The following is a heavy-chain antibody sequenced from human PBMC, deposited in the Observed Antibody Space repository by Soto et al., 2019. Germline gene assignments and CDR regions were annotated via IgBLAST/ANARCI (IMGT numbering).Heavy chain of an antibody. CDR3: NIIEQVGMDV. D-gene: IGHD1-26*01. Sequence: GGSLRLSCAASGFTFSNAGMSWVRQAPGKGLEWVGRIKSKTDGGTTDYAAPVKGRFTISRDDSKNTLYLQMNSLKIEDTAVYYCNIIEQVGMDVWGKGTTVTVSS. J-gene: IGHJ6*03. CDR2: IKSKTDGGTT. CDR1: GFTFSNAG. V-gene: IGHV3-15*01.